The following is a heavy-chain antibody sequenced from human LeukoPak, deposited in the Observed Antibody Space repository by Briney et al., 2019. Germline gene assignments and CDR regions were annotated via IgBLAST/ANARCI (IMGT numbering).Heavy chain of an antibody. D-gene: IGHD6-6*01. CDR1: GFTFSTYA. Sequence: GGSLRLSCAASGFTFSTYAMTCVRQAPGKGLEWVSGINSNGDEIYYADSVRGRFTISRDNSNNALYLQMDSLRAEDTAVYYCANWIGSSSRDYWGQGTLVTVSS. J-gene: IGHJ4*02. CDR3: ANWIGSSSRDY. V-gene: IGHV3-23*01. CDR2: INSNGDEI.